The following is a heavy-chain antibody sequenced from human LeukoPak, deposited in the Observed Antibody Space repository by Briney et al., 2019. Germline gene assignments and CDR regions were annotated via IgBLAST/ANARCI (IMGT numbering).Heavy chain of an antibody. CDR2: IYTSGST. D-gene: IGHD6-13*01. V-gene: IGHV4-4*07. CDR3: AREPSSSWWTDAFDI. Sequence: ASETLSLTCTVSGGSISSYYWSWIRQPAGKGLEWIGRIYTSGSTNYNPSLKSRVTMSVDTSKNQFSLKLSSVTAADTAVYYCAREPSSSWWTDAFDIWGQGTMVTVSS. J-gene: IGHJ3*02. CDR1: GGSISSYY.